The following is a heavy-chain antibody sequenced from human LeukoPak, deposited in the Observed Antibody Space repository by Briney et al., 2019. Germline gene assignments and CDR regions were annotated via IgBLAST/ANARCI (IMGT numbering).Heavy chain of an antibody. CDR2: INPDSGGT. CDR1: GYTFTGYY. D-gene: IGHD3-22*01. J-gene: IGHJ1*01. Sequence: GASVKVSCKASGYTFTGYYMHWVRQAPGQGLEWMGWINPDSGGTNYAQKLQGRVTMTTDTSTSTAYMELRSLRSDDTAVYYCARDIIPSYYDSSGYLHAEYFQHWGQGTLVTVSS. V-gene: IGHV1-2*02. CDR3: ARDIIPSYYDSSGYLHAEYFQH.